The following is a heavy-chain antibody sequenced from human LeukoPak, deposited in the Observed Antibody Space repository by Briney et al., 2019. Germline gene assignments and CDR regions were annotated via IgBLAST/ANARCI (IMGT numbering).Heavy chain of an antibody. V-gene: IGHV3-30-3*01. CDR2: ISYDGSNK. CDR3: ARDNGTRAFDI. Sequence: LAGGSLRLSCAASGFTFSSYAMHGVRQAPGKGLEWVAVISYDGSNKYYADSVKGRFTISRDNSKNTLYLQMNSLRAEDTAVYYCARDNGTRAFDIWGQGTMVTVSS. D-gene: IGHD2-8*01. J-gene: IGHJ3*02. CDR1: GFTFSSYA.